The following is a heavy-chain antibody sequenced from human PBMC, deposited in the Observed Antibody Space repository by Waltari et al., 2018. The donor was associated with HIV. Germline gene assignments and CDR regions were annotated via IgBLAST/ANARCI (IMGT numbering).Heavy chain of an antibody. CDR3: AKDSAPGNFDY. CDR2: ISYDGSNK. D-gene: IGHD6-13*01. V-gene: IGHV3-30*18. CDR1: GFPFSSYG. J-gene: IGHJ4*02. Sequence: QVQLVESGGGVVQPGRSLRLSCAASGFPFSSYGMHWVRQAPGKGLEWVAVISYDGSNKYYADSVKGRFTISRDNSKNTLYLQMNSLRAEDTAVYYCAKDSAPGNFDYWGQGTLVTVSS.